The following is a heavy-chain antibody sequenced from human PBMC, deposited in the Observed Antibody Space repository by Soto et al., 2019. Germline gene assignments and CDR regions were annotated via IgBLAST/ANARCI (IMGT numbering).Heavy chain of an antibody. Sequence: EVQMVESGGCLVQPGGSLRLSCAASGFTFSRYWMHWVRQAPGKGLVWVSRSTRDGRSTSYADSVKGRFTISRDNGKNTLYLQMNSLRAEDTAVYYGTRGASGDWGVGESWGQGTMVSVSS. D-gene: IGHD2-21*02. CDR3: TRGASGDWGVGES. V-gene: IGHV3-74*01. CDR1: GFTFSRYW. J-gene: IGHJ5*02. CDR2: STRDGRST.